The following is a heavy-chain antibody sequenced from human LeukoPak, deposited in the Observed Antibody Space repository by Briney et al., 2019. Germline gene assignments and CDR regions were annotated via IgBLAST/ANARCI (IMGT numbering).Heavy chain of an antibody. D-gene: IGHD3-10*01. CDR3: VKGVTMVRGSREFDY. CDR1: GFSFSNSA. CDR2: IGGGGSS. Sequence: PGGSLRLSCTASGFSFSNSAMTWVRQAPGKGLEWVSSIGGGGSSYYAGSVNGRFTISRDKSKNTVYLQMNNLGAEDTAIFYCVKGVTMVRGSREFDYWGQGTLVTVSS. V-gene: IGHV3-23*01. J-gene: IGHJ4*02.